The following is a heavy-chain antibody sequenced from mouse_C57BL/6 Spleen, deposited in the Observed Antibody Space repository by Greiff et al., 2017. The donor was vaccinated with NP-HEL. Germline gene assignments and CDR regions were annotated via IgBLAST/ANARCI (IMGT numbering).Heavy chain of an antibody. V-gene: IGHV14-3*01. CDR3: EITTGIATEYYDMGC. J-gene: IGHJ4*01. D-gene: IGHD1-1*01. CDR1: GFNIKNTY. Sequence: VQLQQSVAELVRPGASVKLSCTASGFNIKNTYMHWVKQRPEQGLEWIGRIDPANGNTKYPPKFQSKATITADTSSNTPYLELSSLTSEDDDIYYCEITTGIATEYYDMGCWGQGTTVTVAS. CDR2: IDPANGNT.